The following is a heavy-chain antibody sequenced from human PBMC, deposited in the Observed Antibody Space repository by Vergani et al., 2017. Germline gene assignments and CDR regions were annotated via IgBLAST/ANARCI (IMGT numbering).Heavy chain of an antibody. D-gene: IGHD4-11*01. CDR3: ARDDYRYYYGMDV. CDR2: ISGSGGST. CDR1: GFTFSSYA. J-gene: IGHJ6*02. Sequence: EVQLLESGGGLVQPGGSLRLSCAASGFTFSSYAMSWVRQAPGKGLEWVSAISGSGGSTYYADSVKGRFTISRDNSKNTLYLQMNSLRAEDTAVYYCARDDYRYYYGMDVWGQGTTVTVSS. V-gene: IGHV3-23*01.